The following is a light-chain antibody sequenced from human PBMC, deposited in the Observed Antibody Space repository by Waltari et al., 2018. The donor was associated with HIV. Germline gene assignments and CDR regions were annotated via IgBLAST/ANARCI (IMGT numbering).Light chain of an antibody. V-gene: IGLV2-8*01. CDR1: SSDVGSYNF. J-gene: IGLJ2*01. Sequence: QSALTQPPSASGSPGQSVTISCTGTSSDVGSYNFVSWYKQNPGKAPKLLLFEVSKRPSGVPDRFSGSKSGNTASLTVSGLQPEDEADYYCSSYAGSNNLLFGGGTKLTVL. CDR2: EVS. CDR3: SSYAGSNNLL.